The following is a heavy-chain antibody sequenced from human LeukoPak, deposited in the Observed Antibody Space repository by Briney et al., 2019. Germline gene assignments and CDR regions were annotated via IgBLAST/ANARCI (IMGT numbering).Heavy chain of an antibody. CDR3: ARGVLYSGSYWVDFDY. V-gene: IGHV4-59*11. J-gene: IGHJ4*02. Sequence: SETLSLTCTVSDDSINRHHWNCLRQSPGKGLEWIGYIYKSGFTNYNHSLKNRVTMSLDTSKNQFSLKLSSVTAADTAVYYCARGVLYSGSYWVDFDYWGQGTLVTVSS. CDR2: IYKSGFT. CDR1: DDSINRHH. D-gene: IGHD1-26*01.